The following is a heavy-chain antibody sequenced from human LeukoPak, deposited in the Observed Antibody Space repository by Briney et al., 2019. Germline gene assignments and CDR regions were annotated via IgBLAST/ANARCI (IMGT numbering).Heavy chain of an antibody. D-gene: IGHD6-19*01. CDR2: MNPNSGNT. V-gene: IGHV1-8*01. CDR3: ASLHLSSGWPLVDY. Sequence: GASVKVSCKASGYTFTSYDINWVRQATGQGLEWMGWMNPNSGNTGYAQKFQGRVTMTRNTSISTAYMELSSLRSEDTAVYYCASLHLSSGWPLVDYWGQGTLVTVSS. CDR1: GYTFTSYD. J-gene: IGHJ4*02.